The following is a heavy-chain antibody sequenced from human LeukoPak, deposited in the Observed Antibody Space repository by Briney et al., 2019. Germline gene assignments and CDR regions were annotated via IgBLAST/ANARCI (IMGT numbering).Heavy chain of an antibody. D-gene: IGHD1-26*01. Sequence: ASVKVSCKASGCTFTSYGISWVRQAPGQGLEWMGWISAYNGNTNYAQKLQGRVTMTTDTSTSTAYMELRSLRSDDTAVYYCARDSVGATPFDYWGQGTLVTVSS. J-gene: IGHJ4*02. V-gene: IGHV1-18*01. CDR3: ARDSVGATPFDY. CDR1: GCTFTSYG. CDR2: ISAYNGNT.